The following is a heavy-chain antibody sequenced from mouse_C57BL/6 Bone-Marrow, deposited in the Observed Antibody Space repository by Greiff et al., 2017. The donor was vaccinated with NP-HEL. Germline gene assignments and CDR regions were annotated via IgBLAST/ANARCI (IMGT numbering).Heavy chain of an antibody. Sequence: VQLQQSGPELVKPGASVKISCKASGYTFTDYYMNWVKQSHGKSLEWIGDINPNNGGTSYNQKFKGKATLTVDKTSSTAYMELRSLTSEDSAVYYCARTDYGSSYEDYFDYWGQGTTLTVSS. D-gene: IGHD1-1*01. CDR1: GYTFTDYY. CDR3: ARTDYGSSYEDYFDY. V-gene: IGHV1-26*01. J-gene: IGHJ2*01. CDR2: INPNNGGT.